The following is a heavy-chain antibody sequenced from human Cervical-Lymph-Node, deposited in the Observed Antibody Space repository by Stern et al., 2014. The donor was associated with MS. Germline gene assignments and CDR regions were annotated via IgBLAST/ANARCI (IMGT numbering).Heavy chain of an antibody. J-gene: IGHJ4*02. D-gene: IGHD3-22*01. CDR3: AIRRSGFYYLDS. CDR1: GYSFNNQW. CDR2: SYPDDSDT. Sequence: EVQLVQSGAEVKKTGESLKISCQASGYSFNNQWIAWVRQTPGEGLEWMGISYPDDSDTRYWPSFQGQVTISADKSSSVAYLQWRRLKTSDTAIYFCAIRRSGFYYLDSWGQGTLVTVSS. V-gene: IGHV5-51*01.